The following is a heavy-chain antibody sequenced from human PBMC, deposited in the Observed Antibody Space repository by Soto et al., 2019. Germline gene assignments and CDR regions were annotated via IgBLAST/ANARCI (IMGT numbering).Heavy chain of an antibody. Sequence: EVQLVESGGGLVKPGGSLRLSCAASGFTFSNAWMSWVRQAPGKGLEWVGRIKSKTDGGTTDYAAPVKGRFTISRDDSNNTLYLQMNSLKTEDTAVYYCTTDEMACSSTSCFYWYFDLWGRGTLVTVSS. J-gene: IGHJ2*01. V-gene: IGHV3-15*01. CDR1: GFTFSNAW. D-gene: IGHD2-2*01. CDR2: IKSKTDGGTT. CDR3: TTDEMACSSTSCFYWYFDL.